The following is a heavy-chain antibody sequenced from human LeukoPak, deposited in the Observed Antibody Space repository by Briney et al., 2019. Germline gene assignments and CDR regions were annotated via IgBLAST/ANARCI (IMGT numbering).Heavy chain of an antibody. CDR1: GGSFSGCD. CDR2: IHYSGSA. Sequence: SETLSLTCAVYGGSFSGCDWSWIRQSPGKGLEWIAEIHYSGSASYNPSITSRVTISGDPPKNQVSLRVTSVTAADTAEYYCARGILSGYYFDSWGQGSLVTVSS. CDR3: ARGILSGYYFDS. J-gene: IGHJ4*02. V-gene: IGHV4-34*01. D-gene: IGHD2-15*01.